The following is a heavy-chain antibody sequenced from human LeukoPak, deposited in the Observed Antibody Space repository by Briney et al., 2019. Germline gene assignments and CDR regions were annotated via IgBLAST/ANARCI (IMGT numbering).Heavy chain of an antibody. J-gene: IGHJ4*02. CDR3: VKDYYGSGSYQTPTFDY. Sequence: GGSLRLPCSASGFTFSSYAMHWVRQAPGKGLEYVSAISSNGGSTYYADSVKGRFTISRDNSKNTLYLQMSSLRAEDTAVYYCVKDYYGSGSYQTPTFDYWGQGNLVTVSS. CDR2: ISSNGGST. CDR1: GFTFSSYA. V-gene: IGHV3-64D*09. D-gene: IGHD3-10*01.